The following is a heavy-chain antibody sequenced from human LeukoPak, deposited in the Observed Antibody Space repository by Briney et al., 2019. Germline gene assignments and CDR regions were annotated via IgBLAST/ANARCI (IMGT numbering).Heavy chain of an antibody. CDR1: GGSISSYY. CDR3: ARETTTHTSLDY. Sequence: SETLSLTCTVSGGSISSYYWSWIRQPPGKGLEWVGYIYYTGKTNYNPSLKSRVTISVDTSKNQFSLKLSSVTAADTAVYYCARETTTHTSLDYWGQGTLVTVSS. D-gene: IGHD1-1*01. J-gene: IGHJ4*02. V-gene: IGHV4-59*12. CDR2: IYYTGKT.